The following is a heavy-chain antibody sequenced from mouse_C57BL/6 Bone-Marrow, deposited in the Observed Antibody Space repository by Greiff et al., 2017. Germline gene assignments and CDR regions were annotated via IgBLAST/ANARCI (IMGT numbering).Heavy chain of an antibody. CDR3: ARDYYGSSWYFDY. Sequence: QVQLQQSGAELVRPGASVTLSCKASGYTFTDYEMHWVKQTPVHGLEWIGAIDPENGGTAYNQKFKGKAILTADKSSSTAYMELRSLTSEDSAVYDCARDYYGSSWYFDYGGQGNILTVSS. V-gene: IGHV1-15*01. J-gene: IGHJ2*01. CDR1: GYTFTDYE. CDR2: IDPENGGT. D-gene: IGHD1-1*01.